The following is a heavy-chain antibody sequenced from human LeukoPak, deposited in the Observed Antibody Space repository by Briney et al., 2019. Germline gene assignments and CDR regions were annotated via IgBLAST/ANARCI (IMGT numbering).Heavy chain of an antibody. Sequence: ASVKVSCKASGYTFTGYYMHWVRQAPGQGLEWMGWISAYNDNTNYAQKLQGRVTMTTYTSTSTAYMELRSLRSDDTAVYYCARVLGNYDILTGYRGAYYFDYWGQGTLVTVSS. V-gene: IGHV1-18*04. J-gene: IGHJ4*02. CDR3: ARVLGNYDILTGYRGAYYFDY. CDR2: ISAYNDNT. CDR1: GYTFTGYY. D-gene: IGHD3-9*01.